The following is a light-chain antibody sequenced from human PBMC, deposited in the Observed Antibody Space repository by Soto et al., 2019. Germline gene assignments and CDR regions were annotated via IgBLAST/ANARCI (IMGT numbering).Light chain of an antibody. J-gene: IGKJ2*01. CDR1: QSVSSN. V-gene: IGKV3-15*01. Sequence: EIVMTQSPATLSVSPGERATLSCRASQSVSSNLAWYQQKPGQAPRLLIYGASTRATGIPARFSGSGSGTEFTLTISSLQSEDFAVYYCQQYNRKHTFGQGTKLEIK. CDR3: QQYNRKHT. CDR2: GAS.